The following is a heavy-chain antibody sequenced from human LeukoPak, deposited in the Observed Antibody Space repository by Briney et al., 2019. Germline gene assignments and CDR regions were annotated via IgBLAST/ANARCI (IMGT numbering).Heavy chain of an antibody. Sequence: ASVKVSCKASGYTFTGYYVHWVRQAPGQGLEWMGWINPISGGTNYAQKFQGRVTMTRDTSISTAYMELSRLRSDDTAVYYCARTSAYDSSGYYTYWGQGTLVTVPS. V-gene: IGHV1-2*02. CDR2: INPISGGT. J-gene: IGHJ4*02. D-gene: IGHD3-22*01. CDR3: ARTSAYDSSGYYTY. CDR1: GYTFTGYY.